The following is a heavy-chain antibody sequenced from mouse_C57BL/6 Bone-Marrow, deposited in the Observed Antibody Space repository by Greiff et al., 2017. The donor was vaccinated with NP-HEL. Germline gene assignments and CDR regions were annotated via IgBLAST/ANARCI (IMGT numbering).Heavy chain of an antibody. CDR3: ARWYYGSSFDY. V-gene: IGHV1-63*01. CDR1: GYTFTNYW. CDR2: IYPGGGYT. Sequence: VQLQESGAELVRPGTSVKMSCKASGYTFTNYWIGWAKQRPGHGLEWIGDIYPGGGYTNYNEKFKGKATLTADKSSSTAYMQFSSLTSEDSAIYYCARWYYGSSFDYWGQGTTLTVSS. D-gene: IGHD1-1*01. J-gene: IGHJ2*01.